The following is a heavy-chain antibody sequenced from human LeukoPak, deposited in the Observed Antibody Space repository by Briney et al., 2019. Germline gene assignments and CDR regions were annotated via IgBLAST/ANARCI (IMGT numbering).Heavy chain of an antibody. Sequence: ASVKVSCKASGYTFTSYYMHWVRQAPGQGLEWMGIINPSGGSTSYAQKFQGRVTMTRDTSTSTAYMELSSLRSEDTAVYYCARYYYDSSGYLYYYGMDVWGQGTTVTVSS. V-gene: IGHV1-46*01. CDR1: GYTFTSYY. CDR3: ARYYYDSSGYLYYYGMDV. J-gene: IGHJ6*02. D-gene: IGHD3-22*01. CDR2: INPSGGST.